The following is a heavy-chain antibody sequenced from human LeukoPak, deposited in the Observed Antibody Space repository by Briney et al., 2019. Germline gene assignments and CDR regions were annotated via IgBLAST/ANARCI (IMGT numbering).Heavy chain of an antibody. J-gene: IGHJ6*04. Sequence: GGSLRLACAASGFTFSSYSMNWVRQAPGKGLEWVSYISSSSSTIYYADSVKGRFTISRDNAKNSLYLQMNSLRAEDTAVYYCAELGITMIGGVWGKGTTVTISS. CDR3: AELGITMIGGV. CDR2: ISSSSSTI. V-gene: IGHV3-48*01. CDR1: GFTFSSYS. D-gene: IGHD3-10*02.